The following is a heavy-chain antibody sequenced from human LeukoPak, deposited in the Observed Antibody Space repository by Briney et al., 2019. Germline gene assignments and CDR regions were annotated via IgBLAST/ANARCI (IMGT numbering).Heavy chain of an antibody. D-gene: IGHD2/OR15-2a*01. CDR3: VSFYETY. Sequence: GGSLRLSCAASGNYWMHWVRQVPGKGLVWVSHINSDGSWTSYAGSVKGRFTISKDNAKNTVYLQMNSLRAEDTAVYYCVSFYETYWGRGTLVTVSS. CDR2: INSDGSWT. V-gene: IGHV3-74*01. CDR1: GNYW. J-gene: IGHJ4*02.